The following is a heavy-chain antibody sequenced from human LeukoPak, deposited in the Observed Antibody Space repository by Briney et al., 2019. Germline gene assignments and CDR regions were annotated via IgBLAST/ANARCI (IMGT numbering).Heavy chain of an antibody. J-gene: IGHJ4*02. CDR3: ARGPQSRYYYDKLPGDY. D-gene: IGHD3-22*01. Sequence: GASVKVSCKASGYTFTGYYMHWVRQAPGQGLEWMGWINPNSGGTNYAQKFQGRVTMTRDTSISTAYMELSRLRSDDTAVYYCARGPQSRYYYDKLPGDYWGQGTLVTVSS. CDR2: INPNSGGT. V-gene: IGHV1-2*02. CDR1: GYTFTGYY.